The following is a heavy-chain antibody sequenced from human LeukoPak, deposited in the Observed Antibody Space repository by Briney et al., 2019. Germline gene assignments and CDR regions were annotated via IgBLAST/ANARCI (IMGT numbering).Heavy chain of an antibody. CDR2: IYYSGST. CDR1: GGSISGYY. CDR3: ARDRGSTKLVSDAFDI. J-gene: IGHJ3*02. Sequence: SETLSLTCTVSGGSISGYYWTWIRQPPGKGLEWIGYIYYSGSTNYNPSLKSRVTISVDTSKNQFSLKPSSVTAADTAVYYCARDRGSTKLVSDAFDIWGQGTMVTVSS. D-gene: IGHD2-2*01. V-gene: IGHV4-59*01.